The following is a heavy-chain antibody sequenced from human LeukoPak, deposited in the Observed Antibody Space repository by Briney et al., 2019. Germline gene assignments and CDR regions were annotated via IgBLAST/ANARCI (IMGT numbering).Heavy chain of an antibody. Sequence: PSETLSLACAVSGGSFSSSNYYWSWLRQPAGKGLEYIGRIYNTGITNYSPSLKSRVTMSVDTSKNQFSLKLSSVTAADTAVYYCARSYCSSTSCYFPPYYYYMDVWGKRTTVTVSS. CDR2: IYNTGIT. V-gene: IGHV4-61*02. CDR3: ARSYCSSTSCYFPPYYYYMDV. J-gene: IGHJ6*03. D-gene: IGHD2-2*01. CDR1: GGSFSSSNYY.